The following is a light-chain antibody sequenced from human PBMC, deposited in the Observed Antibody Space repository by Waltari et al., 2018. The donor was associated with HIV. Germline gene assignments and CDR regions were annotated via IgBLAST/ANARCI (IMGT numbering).Light chain of an antibody. V-gene: IGLV1-47*01. CDR2: RNN. CDR3: ATWTDSLSGVV. J-gene: IGLJ2*01. CDR1: RPDLSRHP. Sequence: QSVLSPSPSASETPWHTVTMTCSCSRPDLSRHPLYWFKPLPETAPKHLLYRNNQRPSGVPDRFSGSKSGTSASLDISGLRSEDEAHYYCATWTDSLSGVVFGGGTKL.